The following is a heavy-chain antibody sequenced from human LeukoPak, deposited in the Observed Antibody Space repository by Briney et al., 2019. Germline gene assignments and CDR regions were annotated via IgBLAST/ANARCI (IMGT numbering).Heavy chain of an antibody. CDR2: IIPILGIA. J-gene: IGHJ4*02. CDR1: GGTFSSYT. CDR3: ASRPYCSSTCCLPDY. Sequence: GASVKVSCKASGGTFSSYTISWVRQAPGQGLEWMGRIIPILGIANYAQKFQGRVTITADKSTSTAYMELSSLRSEGTAVYYCASRPYCSSTCCLPDYWGQGTLVTVSS. V-gene: IGHV1-69*02. D-gene: IGHD2-2*01.